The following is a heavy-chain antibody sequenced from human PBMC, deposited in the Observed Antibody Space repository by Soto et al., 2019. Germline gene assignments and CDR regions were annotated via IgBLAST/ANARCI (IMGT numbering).Heavy chain of an antibody. CDR3: ARGGSEQLANDAFDI. V-gene: IGHV3-48*02. Sequence: GGSLRLSCAASGFTFSSYSMNWVRQAPGKGLEWVSYISSSSSTIYYADSVKGRFTISRDNAKNSLYLQMNSLRDEDTAVYYCARGGSEQLANDAFDIWGQGTMVTVSS. CDR2: ISSSSSTI. CDR1: GFTFSSYS. J-gene: IGHJ3*02. D-gene: IGHD1-26*01.